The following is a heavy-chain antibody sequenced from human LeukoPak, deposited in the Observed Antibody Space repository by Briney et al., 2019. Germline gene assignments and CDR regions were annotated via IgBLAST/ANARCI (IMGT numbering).Heavy chain of an antibody. J-gene: IGHJ3*02. Sequence: LSGGSLRPSCTASGFTFDDYGMSWVRQAPGKGLEWVSGINWNGGSTGYADSVKGRFTISRDNAKNSLYLQMNSLRAEDTALYYCARVGYYYESSSYSGAFDIWGQGAMVTVSS. CDR1: GFTFDDYG. V-gene: IGHV3-20*04. CDR3: ARVGYYYESSSYSGAFDI. D-gene: IGHD3-22*01. CDR2: INWNGGST.